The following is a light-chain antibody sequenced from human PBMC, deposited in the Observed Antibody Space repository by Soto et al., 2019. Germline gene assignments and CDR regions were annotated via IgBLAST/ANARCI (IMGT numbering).Light chain of an antibody. Sequence: DIQMTQSPAIVSASVGDTVTITCRASQAVNPWLSWHQQKPGKVPRVLIYKTSDLEKGVPCRCSGSGSGKDSTLTISTLQPDDFASYCCQQYYSRESFGQGTRV. J-gene: IGKJ1*01. CDR3: QQYYSRES. CDR1: QAVNPW. CDR2: KTS. V-gene: IGKV1-5*03.